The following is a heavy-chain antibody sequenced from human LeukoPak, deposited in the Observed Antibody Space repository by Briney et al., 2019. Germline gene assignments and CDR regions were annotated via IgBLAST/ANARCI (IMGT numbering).Heavy chain of an antibody. Sequence: PGGSLRLSCAASGFTFSCYWMSWVRQAPGKGLEGVANVKQDGSEKYYVDSVKGQFTISRDNAKNSLFLQMNSLRAEDTAVYYCANSGGTYYVGKYWGQGTLVTVSS. CDR3: ANSGGTYYVGKY. CDR2: VKQDGSEK. V-gene: IGHV3-7*01. D-gene: IGHD1-26*01. CDR1: GFTFSCYW. J-gene: IGHJ4*02.